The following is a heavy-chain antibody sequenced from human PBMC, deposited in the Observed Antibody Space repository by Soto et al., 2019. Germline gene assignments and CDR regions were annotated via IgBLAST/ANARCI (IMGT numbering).Heavy chain of an antibody. V-gene: IGHV3-30*18. CDR1: GFTFSSFG. CDR3: AKGGSRAGMDV. Sequence: SLGLSCAASGFTFSSFGMHWVRQAPGKGLEWVAILSKDVINGDYADSVQGRFTISRDNSKNTLYLQMNSLRPEDTAVYYCAKGGSRAGMDVWGQGTSVTVSS. CDR2: LSKDVING. J-gene: IGHJ6*02. D-gene: IGHD1-26*01.